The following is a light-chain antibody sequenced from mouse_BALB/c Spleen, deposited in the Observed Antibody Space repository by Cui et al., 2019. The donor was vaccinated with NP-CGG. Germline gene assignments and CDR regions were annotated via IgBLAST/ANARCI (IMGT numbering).Light chain of an antibody. J-gene: IGLJ1*01. CDR3: ALWYSNHWV. CDR2: GTN. Sequence: QAVVTQESALTTSPGETVTLTCRSSIGAVTTNNYANWVQEKPDHLFTGLIGGTNNRVPGVPARFSGSLIGDKAALTITGAQTEDEAIYFCALWYSNHWVFGGGTKLTVI. V-gene: IGLV1*01. CDR1: IGAVTTNNY.